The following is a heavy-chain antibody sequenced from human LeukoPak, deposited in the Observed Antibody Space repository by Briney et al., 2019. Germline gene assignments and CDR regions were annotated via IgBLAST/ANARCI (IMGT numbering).Heavy chain of an antibody. Sequence: GESLKISAQGSVSSFISHWIGWVRQLPGKGLDWMGIIYTGISVTRYSPPFQGQATISADKSISTAYLQWSSLKASDTAMYYCGSTRLWTGTTNVFDPRGQGTPVTVSS. V-gene: IGHV5-51*01. CDR2: IYTGISVT. CDR3: GSTRLWTGTTNVFDP. CDR1: VSSFISHW. J-gene: IGHJ5*02. D-gene: IGHD1-1*01.